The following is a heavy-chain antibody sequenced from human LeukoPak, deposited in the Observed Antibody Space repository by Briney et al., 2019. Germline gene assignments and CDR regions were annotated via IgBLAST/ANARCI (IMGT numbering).Heavy chain of an antibody. Sequence: GESLKISCQGSGYSFTSYWLGWVRQMPGKGLEWMGIIYPGYSDTRYSPSFQGQVTISADKSITTAYLQWSSLKASDTAIYYCARQLGVNTFDYWGQGTLVTVSS. D-gene: IGHD3-22*01. CDR2: IYPGYSDT. J-gene: IGHJ4*02. CDR3: ARQLGVNTFDY. CDR1: GYSFTSYW. V-gene: IGHV5-51*01.